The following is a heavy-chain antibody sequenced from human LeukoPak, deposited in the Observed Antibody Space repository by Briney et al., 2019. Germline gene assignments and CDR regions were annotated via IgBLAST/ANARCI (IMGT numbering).Heavy chain of an antibody. D-gene: IGHD3-10*01. CDR3: TRQGSYLNY. Sequence: SETLSLTCTVSGGSINNYYWRWIRQPPGKGLEWIGYIYYNGNTNYNPSLKSRVTISVDTSKNQFSLNLSSVTAADTAMYYCTRQGSYLNYWGQGTLVTVSS. V-gene: IGHV4-59*08. CDR1: GGSINNYY. J-gene: IGHJ4*02. CDR2: IYYNGNT.